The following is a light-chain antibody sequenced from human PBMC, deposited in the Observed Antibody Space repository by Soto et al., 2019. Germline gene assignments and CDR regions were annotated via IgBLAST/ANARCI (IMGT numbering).Light chain of an antibody. CDR3: QQRSNWPPRIT. J-gene: IGKJ5*01. CDR1: QSVSSSY. V-gene: IGKV3D-20*02. CDR2: GAS. Sequence: EIVLTQSPGTLSLSPGERATLSCRASQSVSSSYLAWYRQKPGQAPRLLIHGASNRATGIPDRFSGSGSGTDFTLTISGLEPEDFAVYYCQQRSNWPPRITFGQGTRLEIK.